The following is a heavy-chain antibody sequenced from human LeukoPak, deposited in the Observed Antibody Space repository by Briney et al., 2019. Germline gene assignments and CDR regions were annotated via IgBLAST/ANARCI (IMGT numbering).Heavy chain of an antibody. CDR1: GFTFSSYG. CDR3: AKDGYNRQYYLDY. V-gene: IGHV3-33*06. D-gene: IGHD5-24*01. J-gene: IGHJ4*02. Sequence: PGGSLRLSCAASGFTFSSYGMHWVRQAPGKGLEWVAVIWYDGSNKYYADSVKGRFTISRDNSKNTLYLQMNSLRAEDTAVYYCAKDGYNRQYYLDYWGQGTLVTVSS. CDR2: IWYDGSNK.